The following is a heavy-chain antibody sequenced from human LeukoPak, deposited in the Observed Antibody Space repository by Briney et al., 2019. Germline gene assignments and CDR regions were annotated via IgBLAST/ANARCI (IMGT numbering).Heavy chain of an antibody. V-gene: IGHV4-4*02. CDR2: IHHSGST. CDR1: GGSINNDNW. Sequence: SETLSLTCAVSGGSINNDNWWSWVRQPPGKGLEWIAEIHHSGSTNYNPSLKSRVTISVDTSKNQFSLKLSSVTAADTAVYYCARGSSGYAFDIWGQGTMVTVSS. J-gene: IGHJ3*02. D-gene: IGHD6-19*01. CDR3: ARGSSGYAFDI.